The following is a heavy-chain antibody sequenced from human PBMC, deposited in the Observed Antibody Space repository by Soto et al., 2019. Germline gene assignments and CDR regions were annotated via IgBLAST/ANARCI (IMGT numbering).Heavy chain of an antibody. CDR1: GYSFTSYG. CDR2: ISGHNGNT. Sequence: QVQLVQSGAEVKKPGASVKVSCKASGYSFTSYGISWVRQAPGQGPEWMGWISGHNGNTNHPQSLQGRVTMTTDTSRNTAYMELRSLRFDDTAVYYCARHRFNYYDDTVYYYFDYWGQGTLVTVSS. D-gene: IGHD3-22*01. V-gene: IGHV1-18*04. CDR3: ARHRFNYYDDTVYYYFDY. J-gene: IGHJ4*02.